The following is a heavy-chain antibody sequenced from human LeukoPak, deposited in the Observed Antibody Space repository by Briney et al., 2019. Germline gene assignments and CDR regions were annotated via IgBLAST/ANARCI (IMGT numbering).Heavy chain of an antibody. V-gene: IGHV1-2*02. CDR2: INPNSGGT. CDR3: ARGAGSGSYHNY. Sequence: ASVKVSCKASGYTFTGYYMHWVRQAPGQGLEWMGWINPNSGGTNYAQKFQGRDTMTRDTSISTAYMELSRLTSDDTAVYYCARGAGSGSYHNYWGQGTLVTVSS. D-gene: IGHD3-10*01. CDR1: GYTFTGYY. J-gene: IGHJ4*02.